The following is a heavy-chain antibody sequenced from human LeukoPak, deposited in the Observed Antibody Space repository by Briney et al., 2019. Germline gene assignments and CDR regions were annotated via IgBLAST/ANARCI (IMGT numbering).Heavy chain of an antibody. CDR2: ISYDGSNK. CDR1: GFTFSSYA. J-gene: IGHJ3*02. D-gene: IGHD1-7*01. CDR3: ARDSPKGTYRDSLRAFDI. V-gene: IGHV3-30-3*01. Sequence: GGSLRLSCAASGFTFSSYAMHWVRQAPGKGLEWVAVISYDGSNKYYADSVKGRFTISRDNSKNTLYLQMNSLRAEDTAVYYCARDSPKGTYRDSLRAFDIWGQGTMVTVSS.